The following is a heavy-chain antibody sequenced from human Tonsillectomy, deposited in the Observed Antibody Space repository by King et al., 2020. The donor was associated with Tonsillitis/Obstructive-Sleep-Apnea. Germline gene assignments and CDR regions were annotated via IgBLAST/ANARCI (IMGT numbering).Heavy chain of an antibody. V-gene: IGHV5-51*01. CDR1: GYSFTSYW. J-gene: IGHJ5*02. CDR2: IYPGDSDT. D-gene: IGHD1-1*01. CDR3: ARVGTHRSAWFDP. Sequence: VQLVESGAEVKKPGESLKISCKGSGYSFTSYWIGWVRQMPGKGLEWMGIIYPGDSDTRYSPAFQCQVTISADKSISTAYLQWSSLKASDTAMYYCARVGTHRSAWFDPWGQGTLVTVSS.